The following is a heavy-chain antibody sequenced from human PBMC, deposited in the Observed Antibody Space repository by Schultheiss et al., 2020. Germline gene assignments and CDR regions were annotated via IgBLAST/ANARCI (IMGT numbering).Heavy chain of an antibody. D-gene: IGHD3-16*01. Sequence: SQTLSLTCTVSGGSISNVYWNWIRQPPGKGLEWIGSIYYSGSTNYNPSLKSRVTISVDTSKNQFSLKLSSVTAADTALYFCARQGGSWGQGTLVTVSS. J-gene: IGHJ4*02. V-gene: IGHV4-59*01. CDR3: ARQGGS. CDR1: GGSISNVY. CDR2: IYYSGST.